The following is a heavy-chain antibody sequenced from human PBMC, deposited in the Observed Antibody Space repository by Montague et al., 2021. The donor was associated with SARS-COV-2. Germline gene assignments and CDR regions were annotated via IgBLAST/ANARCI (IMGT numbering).Heavy chain of an antibody. J-gene: IGHJ4*02. D-gene: IGHD3-9*01. CDR1: GVSVTDYY. Sequence: SETLSLTCTVSGVSVTDYYWSWIRQPPGKGLEWVGDVLYNKGTNLNPSLKSRVAISEDTSKNQFYLRLTSVTAADTAVYYCVRDPHDGGLNGPPDFWDQGTLVTVSS. CDR3: VRDPHDGGLNGPPDF. V-gene: IGHV4-4*08. CDR2: VLYNKGT.